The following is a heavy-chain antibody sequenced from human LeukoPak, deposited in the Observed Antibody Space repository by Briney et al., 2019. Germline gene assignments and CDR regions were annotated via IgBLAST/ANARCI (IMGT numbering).Heavy chain of an antibody. CDR3: ARWSSSIALSGYDY. D-gene: IGHD6-6*01. Sequence: PGGSLRLSCTDSGFTFRNYWMSWVRQAPGKGLDRVANIKPDGSEKYYVDSVKGRFTISRDNAKNSLYLQMNSLRAEDTAVYYCARWSSSIALSGYDYWGQGTLVTVSS. CDR1: GFTFRNYW. J-gene: IGHJ4*02. CDR2: IKPDGSEK. V-gene: IGHV3-7*01.